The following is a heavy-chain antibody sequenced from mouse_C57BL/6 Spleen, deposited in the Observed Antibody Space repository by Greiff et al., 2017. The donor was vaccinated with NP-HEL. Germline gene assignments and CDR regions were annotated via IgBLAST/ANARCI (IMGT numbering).Heavy chain of an antibody. J-gene: IGHJ4*01. CDR2: IYPGGGYT. CDR3: ARSDGSSYAYYAMDY. V-gene: IGHV1-63*01. CDR1: GYTFTNYW. D-gene: IGHD1-1*01. Sequence: QVQLQQSGAELVRPGTSVKMSCKASGYTFTNYWIGWAKQRPGHGLEWIGDIYPGGGYTNYNEKFKGKATLTADKSSSPAYMQFSSLTSEDSAIYYCARSDGSSYAYYAMDYWGQGTSVTVSS.